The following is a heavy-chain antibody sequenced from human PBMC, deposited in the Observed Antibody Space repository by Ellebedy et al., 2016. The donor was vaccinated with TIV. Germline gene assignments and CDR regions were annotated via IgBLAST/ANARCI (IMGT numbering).Heavy chain of an antibody. CDR3: ARVFYGSGSASDY. D-gene: IGHD3-10*01. Sequence: GESLKISXAASGFTFSSYAMSWVRQAPGKGLEWVSGINWNGGSTGYADSVKGRFTISRDNAKNSLYLQMNSLRAEDTALYYCARVFYGSGSASDYWGQGTLVTVSS. J-gene: IGHJ4*02. CDR2: INWNGGST. CDR1: GFTFSSYA. V-gene: IGHV3-20*04.